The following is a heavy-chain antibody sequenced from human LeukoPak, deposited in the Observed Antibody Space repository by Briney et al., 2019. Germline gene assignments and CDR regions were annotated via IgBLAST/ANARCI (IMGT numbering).Heavy chain of an antibody. Sequence: GGSLRLSCAASGFTFKNSWMSWVRQAPGKGLEWVANIKQDGGEKYYVDSVKGRFTISRDDAKTSVYLQMNSLRAEDTAVYYCARNKGWELPAELDSWGQGTLVTISS. CDR3: ARNKGWELPAELDS. D-gene: IGHD2-15*01. J-gene: IGHJ4*02. CDR2: IKQDGGEK. V-gene: IGHV3-7*01. CDR1: GFTFKNSW.